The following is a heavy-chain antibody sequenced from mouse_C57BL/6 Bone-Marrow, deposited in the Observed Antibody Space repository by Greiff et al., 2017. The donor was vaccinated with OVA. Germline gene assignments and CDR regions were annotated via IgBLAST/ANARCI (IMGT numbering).Heavy chain of an antibody. J-gene: IGHJ4*01. CDR1: GFTFSSYA. V-gene: IGHV5-4*01. D-gene: IGHD2-4*01. Sequence: VQRVESGGGLVKPGGSLKLSCAASGFTFSSYAMSWVRQTPEKRLEWVATISDGGSYTYYPDNVKGRFTISRDNAKNNLYLQMSHLKSEDTAMYYCARRKLRGAMDYWGQGTSVTVSS. CDR2: ISDGGSYT. CDR3: ARRKLRGAMDY.